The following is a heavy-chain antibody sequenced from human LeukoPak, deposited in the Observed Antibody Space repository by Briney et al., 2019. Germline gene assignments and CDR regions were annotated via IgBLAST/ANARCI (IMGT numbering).Heavy chain of an antibody. CDR2: IAGPGGGP. D-gene: IGHD3-10*01. J-gene: IGHJ4*02. V-gene: IGHV3-23*01. Sequence: GGSLRLSCAASGFTFSNYAMSWVRQTPGEGLEWVSNIAGPGGGPSYVDSVKGRFTISRDNSRNTLYLQMNSLRAEDTAVYYCAKEYYYGSGSYSPYYFDYWGQGTLVTVSS. CDR3: AKEYYYGSGSYSPYYFDY. CDR1: GFTFSNYA.